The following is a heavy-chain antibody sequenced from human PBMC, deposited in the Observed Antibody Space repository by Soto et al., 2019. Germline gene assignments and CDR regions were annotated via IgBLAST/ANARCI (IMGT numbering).Heavy chain of an antibody. Sequence: SETLSLTCTVSGGSISSYYWSWIRQPPGKGLEWIGYIYYSGSTNYNPSLKSRVTISVDTSKNQFSLKLSSVTAADTAVYYCARELAAGYYGMDVWGQGTTVTV. CDR2: IYYSGST. J-gene: IGHJ6*02. CDR3: ARELAAGYYGMDV. V-gene: IGHV4-59*01. D-gene: IGHD6-13*01. CDR1: GGSISSYY.